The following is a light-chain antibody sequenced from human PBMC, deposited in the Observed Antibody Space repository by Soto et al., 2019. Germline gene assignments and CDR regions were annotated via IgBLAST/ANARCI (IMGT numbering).Light chain of an antibody. CDR1: QSVSSN. CDR3: QQYNYWPPLT. Sequence: EIVMTQSPGTLSVSPGERATLSCRASQSVSSNVAWYQQKPGQAPRLLIYGASTRATGIPARFSGSGSGTEFTLTICSLQSEDFAVYYCQQYNYWPPLTFGGGTKVEI. J-gene: IGKJ4*01. V-gene: IGKV3-15*01. CDR2: GAS.